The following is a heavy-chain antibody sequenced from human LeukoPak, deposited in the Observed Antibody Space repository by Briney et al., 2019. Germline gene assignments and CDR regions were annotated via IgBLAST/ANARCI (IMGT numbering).Heavy chain of an antibody. CDR2: IYYSGGA. D-gene: IGHD3-9*01. V-gene: IGHV4-59*03. Sequence: SETLSLTCMDPGSSLTRYYRSWIRQPPGKGLEWIGYIYYSGGANSNHTLKSPVTISADTTTKQLSMNLSTVTAPDTAVYYCATSPLRYFGWSGVFDIWGQGTMVTVSS. CDR1: GSSLTRYY. J-gene: IGHJ3*02. CDR3: ATSPLRYFGWSGVFDI.